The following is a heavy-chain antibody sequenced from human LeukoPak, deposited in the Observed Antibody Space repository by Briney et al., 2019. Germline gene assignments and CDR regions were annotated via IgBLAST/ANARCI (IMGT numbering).Heavy chain of an antibody. CDR3: AKNYGDYVGWVVDY. CDR1: GDSISRHY. D-gene: IGHD4-17*01. J-gene: IGHJ4*02. CDR2: MYFRGST. Sequence: PSETLSLTCTVSGDSISRHYWSWIRQPAGKGLEWIGRMYFRGSTNYNPSLKSRVTMSLDMSKNQFSLKLTSVTAADTAVYYCAKNYGDYVGWVVDYWGQGTLVTVSS. V-gene: IGHV4-4*07.